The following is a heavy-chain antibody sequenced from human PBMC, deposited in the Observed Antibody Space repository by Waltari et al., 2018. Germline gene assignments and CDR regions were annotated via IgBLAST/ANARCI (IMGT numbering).Heavy chain of an antibody. J-gene: IGHJ2*01. D-gene: IGHD5-12*01. Sequence: QVQLQESGPGLVKPSETLSLTCTVSGRSIRSYYWSWTRQPAGKGLAWIGRIYTSGSTNYNPSLKSRVTISVDKSKNQFSLKLSSVTAADTAVYYCARGLLEMATIQVWYFDLWGRGTLVTVSS. CDR3: ARGLLEMATIQVWYFDL. CDR2: IYTSGST. V-gene: IGHV4-4*07. CDR1: GRSIRSYY.